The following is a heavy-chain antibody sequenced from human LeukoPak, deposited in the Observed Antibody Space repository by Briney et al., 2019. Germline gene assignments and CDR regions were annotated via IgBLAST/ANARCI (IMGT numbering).Heavy chain of an antibody. Sequence: VASVTVSCKASGYTFTSYAMHWVRQAPGQRLEWMGWINAGNGNTKYSQKFQGRVTITRDTSASTAYMELSSLRSEDAAVYYCARAFMVRGAYDYWGQGTLVTVSS. J-gene: IGHJ4*02. V-gene: IGHV1-3*01. CDR2: INAGNGNT. CDR1: GYTFTSYA. CDR3: ARAFMVRGAYDY. D-gene: IGHD3-10*01.